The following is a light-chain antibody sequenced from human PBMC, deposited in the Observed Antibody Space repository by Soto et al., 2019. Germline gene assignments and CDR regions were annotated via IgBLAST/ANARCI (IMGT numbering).Light chain of an antibody. V-gene: IGKV1-27*01. J-gene: IGKJ4*01. CDR3: QKYDDAPLS. CDR2: AAS. Sequence: DIQVTQSRSSLSASXXDTVXITCLASRGIGNYLAWYQQKPGKVPNXXIYAASALQSGVSSRFSGSGSGTAFTLTISSLQPGDVATYYCQKYDDAPLSFGGGTKVDIK. CDR1: RGIGNY.